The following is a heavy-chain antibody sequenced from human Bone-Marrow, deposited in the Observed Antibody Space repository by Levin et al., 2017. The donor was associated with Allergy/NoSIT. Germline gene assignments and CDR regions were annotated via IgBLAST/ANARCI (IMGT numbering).Heavy chain of an antibody. J-gene: IGHJ6*02. CDR1: FFPFPPSS. V-gene: IGHV3-30*18. Sequence: PGGSLRLSFFSSFFPFPPSSLPFFLPSPFKGLEWVALLSHDGSDEFYADSVKGRFTISRDNSKNTVFLEMNGLKPEDTGVYYCAKSSRWYEPPHNYYYAMDVWGQGTTVTVSS. CDR3: AKSSRWYEPPHNYYYAMDV. D-gene: IGHD6-13*01. CDR2: LSHDGSDE.